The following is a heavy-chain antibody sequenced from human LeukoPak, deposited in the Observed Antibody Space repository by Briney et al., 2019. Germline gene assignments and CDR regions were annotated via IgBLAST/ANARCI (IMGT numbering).Heavy chain of an antibody. D-gene: IGHD2-2*02. Sequence: SQTLSLTCTVSGGSISSSSYYWGWIRQPPGKGLEWIGRIYSSGSTYYNPSLKSRVTISGDTSKNQFSLKLSSVTAADPAVYYCARHWAIIPASDPWGQGTLVTVSS. CDR2: IYSSGST. CDR1: GGSISSSSYY. J-gene: IGHJ5*02. V-gene: IGHV4-39*01. CDR3: ARHWAIIPASDP.